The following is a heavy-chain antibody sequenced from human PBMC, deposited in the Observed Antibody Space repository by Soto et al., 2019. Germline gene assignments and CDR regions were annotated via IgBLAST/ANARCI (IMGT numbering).Heavy chain of an antibody. CDR2: ISGSGGST. CDR3: ANLLGGRLVFWYFDY. V-gene: IGHV3-23*01. J-gene: IGHJ4*02. Sequence: PWGSLRLCCASSVFTFSSYAMSWVRQAPGKGLDWVSAISGSGGSTYYADSVKGRFTISRDNSKNTLYLQMNSLRAEDTSVYYCANLLGGRLVFWYFDYWGQGTMVTVSS. D-gene: IGHD3-16*01. CDR1: VFTFSSYA.